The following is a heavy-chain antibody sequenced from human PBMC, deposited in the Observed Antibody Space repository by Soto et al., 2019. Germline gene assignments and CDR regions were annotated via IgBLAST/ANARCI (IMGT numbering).Heavy chain of an antibody. CDR2: ICHDESKK. Sequence: PEGSLRLSCAASGLTFSSYGMRRVRQAPGKGLEWVAIICHDESKKYYADSVKGPFTNSRDNSKNTLYLQMNSLRAEDTAVYYCARDSVGYCSSTSCYTGYYGMDVWGQGTTVTVSS. CDR3: ARDSVGYCSSTSCYTGYYGMDV. CDR1: GLTFSSYG. D-gene: IGHD2-2*02. J-gene: IGHJ6*02. V-gene: IGHV3-33*01.